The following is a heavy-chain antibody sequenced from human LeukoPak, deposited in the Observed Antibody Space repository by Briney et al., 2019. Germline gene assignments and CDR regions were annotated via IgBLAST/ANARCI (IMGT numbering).Heavy chain of an antibody. CDR1: GYTFTSYG. CDR3: ARGGYSSGWYLGMDV. CDR2: ISAYNGNT. Sequence: ASVKVSCKASGYTFTSYGVSWVRQAPGQGLEWMGWISAYNGNTNYAQKLQGRVTMTTDTSTSTAYMELRSLRSDDAAVYYCARGGYSSGWYLGMDVWGQGTTVTVSS. D-gene: IGHD6-19*01. J-gene: IGHJ6*02. V-gene: IGHV1-18*01.